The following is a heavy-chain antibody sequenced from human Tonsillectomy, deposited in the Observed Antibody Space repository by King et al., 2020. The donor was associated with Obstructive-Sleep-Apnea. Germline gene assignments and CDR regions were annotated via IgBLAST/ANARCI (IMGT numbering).Heavy chain of an antibody. V-gene: IGHV4-28*01. CDR3: ASTCEPGYYPLH. J-gene: IGHJ4*02. CDR1: GYSISSSHW. D-gene: IGHD3-22*01. CDR2: IYYSGNT. Sequence: LQLQESGPGLVKPSDTLSLTCAVSGYSISSSHWWGWIRQPPGKGLEWIGYIYYSGNTFYNPSLKSRVTISVDASKNQFSLKLSSLTAVGTAIYFCASTCEPGYYPLHGGQGTLLTVSA.